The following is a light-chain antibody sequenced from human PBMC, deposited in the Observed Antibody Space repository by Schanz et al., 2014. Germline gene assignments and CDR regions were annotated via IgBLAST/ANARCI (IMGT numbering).Light chain of an antibody. CDR2: LAS. V-gene: IGKV3-20*01. CDR1: QSVSSSY. J-gene: IGKJ1*01. Sequence: EIVLTQSPGILSLSPGERATLSCRASQSVSSSYLAWYQQKPGQAPRLLIYLASSRATGIPDRFSGSGSGTDFTLTINRVEPEDFAVYYCQQYGRSPWTFGQGTKVEIK. CDR3: QQYGRSPWT.